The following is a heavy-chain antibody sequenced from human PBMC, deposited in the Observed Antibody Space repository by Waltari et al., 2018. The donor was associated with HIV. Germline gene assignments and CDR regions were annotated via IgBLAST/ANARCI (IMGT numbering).Heavy chain of an antibody. V-gene: IGHV1-69*01. D-gene: IGHD2-15*01. CDR3: ARMATVVDWYFDL. CDR1: GGTFNNYA. Sequence: QVQLVQSGAEVKKPGSSVKVSCKASGGTFNNYAITWVRQAPGQGLEWMGGIIPVSGTTNYAQKFQGRLTIIADESTSTGYMELSSLRSEDTAVYYCARMATVVDWYFDLWGRGTLVTVSS. J-gene: IGHJ2*01. CDR2: IIPVSGTT.